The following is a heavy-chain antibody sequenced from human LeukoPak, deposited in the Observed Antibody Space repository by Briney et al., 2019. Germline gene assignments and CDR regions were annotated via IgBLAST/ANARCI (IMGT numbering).Heavy chain of an antibody. Sequence: ASVKVSCKASGYTFTGYYTHWVRQAPGQGLEWMGWINPNSGGTNYAQKFQGRVTMTRDTSISTAYMELSRLRSDDTAVYYCARVPPGNYYYYYGMDVWGQGTTVTVSS. V-gene: IGHV1-2*02. CDR2: INPNSGGT. CDR1: GYTFTGYY. CDR3: ARVPPGNYYYYYGMDV. D-gene: IGHD2-2*01. J-gene: IGHJ6*02.